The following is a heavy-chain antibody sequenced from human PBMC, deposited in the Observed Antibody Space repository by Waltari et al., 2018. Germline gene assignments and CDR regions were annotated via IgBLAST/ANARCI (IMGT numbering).Heavy chain of an antibody. CDR2: ISWNSGSI. CDR1: GFTFDDYA. V-gene: IGHV3-9*03. J-gene: IGHJ4*02. D-gene: IGHD6-19*01. CDR3: AKDKSSIAVGTIDY. Sequence: EVQLVESGGGLVQPGRSLRLSCAASGFTFDDYAMPWVRQAPGKGLEWVSGISWNSGSIGYADSVKGRFTISRDNAKNSLYLQMNSLRAEDMALYYCAKDKSSIAVGTIDYWGQGTLVTVSS.